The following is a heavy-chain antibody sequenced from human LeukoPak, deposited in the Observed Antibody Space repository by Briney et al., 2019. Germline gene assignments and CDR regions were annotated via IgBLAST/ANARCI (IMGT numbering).Heavy chain of an antibody. D-gene: IGHD1-26*01. Sequence: GGSLRLSCAASGFIFSNYWMGWVRHAPGKRPEWVANMNKDGSEKYYADSVKGRFTISRDNARNSVYLQMNSLRVEDTAVYYCARDPVEWEQLLDYWGQGALVTVSS. J-gene: IGHJ4*02. CDR3: ARDPVEWEQLLDY. CDR2: MNKDGSEK. CDR1: GFIFSNYW. V-gene: IGHV3-7*01.